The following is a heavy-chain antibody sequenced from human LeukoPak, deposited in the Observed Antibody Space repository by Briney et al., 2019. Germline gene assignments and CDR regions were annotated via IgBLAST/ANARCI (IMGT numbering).Heavy chain of an antibody. V-gene: IGHV4-38-2*02. CDR1: GYSISSGYY. CDR3: ARGVLRYFDWCPSDL. CDR2: IYHSGST. J-gene: IGHJ2*01. Sequence: SETLSLTCTVSGYSISSGYYWGWIQQPPGKGLEWIGSIYHSGSTYYNPSLKSRVTISVDTSKNQFSLKLSSVTAADTAVYYCARGVLRYFDWCPSDLWGRGTLVTVSS. D-gene: IGHD3-9*01.